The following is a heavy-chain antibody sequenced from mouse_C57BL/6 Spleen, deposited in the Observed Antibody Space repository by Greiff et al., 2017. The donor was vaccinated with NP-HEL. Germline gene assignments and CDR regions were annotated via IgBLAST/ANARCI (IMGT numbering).Heavy chain of an antibody. Sequence: VQLQQSGPELVKPGASVKISCKASGYAFSSSWMNWVKQRPGKGLEWIGLIYPGDGDTNYNGKFKGKATLTADKSSSTAYMQLSSLTSEDSAVYFCERSLWDGNAMDDWGQGTSVTVSS. D-gene: IGHD4-1*01. CDR2: IYPGDGDT. CDR3: ERSLWDGNAMDD. CDR1: GYAFSSSW. V-gene: IGHV1-82*01. J-gene: IGHJ4*01.